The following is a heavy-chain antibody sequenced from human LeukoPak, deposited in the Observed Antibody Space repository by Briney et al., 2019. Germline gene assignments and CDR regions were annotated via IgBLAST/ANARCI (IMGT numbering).Heavy chain of an antibody. V-gene: IGHV3-7*01. CDR3: AGGRGWLIDY. J-gene: IGHJ4*02. CDR2: IKQDGIET. CDR1: GFSFRNYW. D-gene: IGHD6-19*01. Sequence: PGGSLRLSCGGSGFSFRNYWINWVRQAPGKGLEWVANIKQDGIETNYVASVKGRFSMSMDNAKNSAYLQMNSLRTEDTALYYCAGGRGWLIDYWGQGILVTVSS.